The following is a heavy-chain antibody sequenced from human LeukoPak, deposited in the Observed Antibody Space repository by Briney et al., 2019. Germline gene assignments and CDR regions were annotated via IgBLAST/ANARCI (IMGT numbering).Heavy chain of an antibody. CDR2: ISAYNGNT. J-gene: IGHJ4*02. CDR3: ARVLYYDSSGYPLDY. V-gene: IGHV1-18*01. Sequence: ASVKVSCKASGYTFTSYGISWVRQAPGQGLEWMGWISAYNGNTNYAQKLQGRVTMTTDTSTSTAYMALRSLRSDDTAVYYCARVLYYDSSGYPLDYWGQGTLVTVSS. CDR1: GYTFTSYG. D-gene: IGHD3-22*01.